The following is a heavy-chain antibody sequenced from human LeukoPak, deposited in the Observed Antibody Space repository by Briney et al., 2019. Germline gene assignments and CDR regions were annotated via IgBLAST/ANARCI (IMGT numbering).Heavy chain of an antibody. CDR2: INPNSGGT. V-gene: IGHV1-2*02. Sequence: SVTXSCKASGYTFTGYYMHWVRQAPGQGLEWMGWINPNSGGTNYAQKFQGRVTMTRDTSISTAYMELTRLRSDDTAVYYCAVPGPYTEYFQHWGQGTLVTVSS. D-gene: IGHD3-10*01. CDR1: GYTFTGYY. J-gene: IGHJ1*01. CDR3: AVPGPYTEYFQH.